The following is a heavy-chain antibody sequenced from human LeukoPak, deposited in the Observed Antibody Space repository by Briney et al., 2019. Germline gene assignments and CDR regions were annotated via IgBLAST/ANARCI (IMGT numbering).Heavy chain of an antibody. CDR2: IYTSGST. J-gene: IGHJ5*02. Sequence: SQTLSLTCTVSGGSISSGSYYWSWIRQPAGKGLEWIGRIYTSGSTNYNPSLKSRVTISVDTSKNQFSLNLRSVTAADTAVYYCARASDYWFGDADPWGQGTLVTVSS. V-gene: IGHV4-61*02. CDR1: GGSISSGSYY. D-gene: IGHD3-10*01. CDR3: ARASDYWFGDADP.